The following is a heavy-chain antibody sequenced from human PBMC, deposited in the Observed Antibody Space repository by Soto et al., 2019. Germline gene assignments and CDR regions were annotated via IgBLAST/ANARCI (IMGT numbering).Heavy chain of an antibody. V-gene: IGHV6-1*01. Sequence: PSQTLSLTCAISGDSVSSNSAAWNWIRQSPSRGLEWLGRTYYRSKWYNDYAVSVKSRITINPDTSKNQFSLQLNSVTPEDTAVYYCARDQYCSSTSCRDYYYYMDVWGKGTTVTVSS. CDR3: ARDQYCSSTSCRDYYYYMDV. J-gene: IGHJ6*03. CDR2: TYYRSKWYN. D-gene: IGHD2-2*01. CDR1: GDSVSSNSAA.